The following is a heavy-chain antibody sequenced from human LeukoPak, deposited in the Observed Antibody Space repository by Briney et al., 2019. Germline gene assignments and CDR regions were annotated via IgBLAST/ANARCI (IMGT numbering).Heavy chain of an antibody. J-gene: IGHJ4*02. Sequence: GGSLRLSCAASGFTFSRYSMNWVRQAPGKGLEWVSSISSTSDYIFYADSVKGRFTISRDNADDSLYLQMNSLRAEDTAVYYCARDLSSYGSGSYYYFDYWGQGTLVTVSS. CDR1: GFTFSRYS. CDR2: ISSTSDYI. D-gene: IGHD3-10*01. CDR3: ARDLSSYGSGSYYYFDY. V-gene: IGHV3-21*01.